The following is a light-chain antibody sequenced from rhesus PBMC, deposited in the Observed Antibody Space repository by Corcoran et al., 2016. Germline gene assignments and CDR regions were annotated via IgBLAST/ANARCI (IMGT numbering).Light chain of an antibody. J-gene: IGLJ6*01. V-gene: IGLV2S7*01. CDR3: CSYTTSSTYDV. Sequence: QSVPTQPPSVSGSPGQSVTISCTGTSSDIGGHNHVSWYQQHPGKAPKLMIYGVSNRPSGVSDRFSGSKSGNTASLTISGLQAEDEADYYCCSYTTSSTYDVFGSGTKLTVL. CDR2: GVS. CDR1: SSDIGGHNH.